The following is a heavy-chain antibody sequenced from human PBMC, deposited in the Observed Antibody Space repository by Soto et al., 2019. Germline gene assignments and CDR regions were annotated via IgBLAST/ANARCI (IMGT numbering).Heavy chain of an antibody. CDR1: GGSVSSGSYY. Sequence: PSETLSLTCTVSGGSVSSGSYYWSWVRQPPGKGLEWIGYIYYSGSTKYKSSLKRRVTISVDTSKNQFFLKLTSVTAADTAVYYCARSIEGYYYDASAYVEGLDNWGQGTLLTTSS. D-gene: IGHD3-22*01. CDR2: IYYSGST. V-gene: IGHV4-61*01. CDR3: ARSIEGYYYDASAYVEGLDN. J-gene: IGHJ4*02.